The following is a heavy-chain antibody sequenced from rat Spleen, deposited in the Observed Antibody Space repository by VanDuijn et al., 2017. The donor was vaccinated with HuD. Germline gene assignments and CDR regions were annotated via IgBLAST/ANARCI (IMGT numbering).Heavy chain of an antibody. CDR3: ARGSAFFDH. D-gene: IGHD3-3*01. CDR2: IWNTGGT. J-gene: IGHJ2*01. CDR1: GFSLTSYN. Sequence: QVQLKESGPGLVQPSQTLSLTCTVAGFSLTSYNVHWVRQPPGKGLEWMGVIWNTGGTRYNSALKSRLSISKDTSKSQVFLKMNSLQTEDSTMYFCARGSAFFDHWGQGVMVTVSS. V-gene: IGHV2-41*01.